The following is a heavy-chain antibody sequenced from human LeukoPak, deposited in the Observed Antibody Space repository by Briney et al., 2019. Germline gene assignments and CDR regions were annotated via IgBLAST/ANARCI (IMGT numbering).Heavy chain of an antibody. CDR2: SGASGGST. CDR1: GFTFSSYA. CDR3: ARDLLGYDSSGFHY. Sequence: GGSLRLSCAASGFTFSSYAMSWVRQAPGKGLEWVSGSGASGGSTYYADSVKGRLTISRDNAKNSLYLQMNSLRAEDTAVYYCARDLLGYDSSGFHYWGQGTLVTVSS. D-gene: IGHD3-22*01. V-gene: IGHV3-23*01. J-gene: IGHJ4*02.